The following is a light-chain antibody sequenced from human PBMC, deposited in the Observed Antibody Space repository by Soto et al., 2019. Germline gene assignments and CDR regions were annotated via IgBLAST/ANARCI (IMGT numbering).Light chain of an antibody. J-gene: IGKJ1*01. CDR1: QSVNIN. CDR2: GAS. CDR3: QQYNNWPPWT. Sequence: EIVMTQSPATLSVPPGEGATLFCRASQSVNINLAWYQQKPGQAPRLLIYGASTRASGTPARFSGRGSGTEFTLTISSLQSEDFAVYYCQQYNNWPPWTFGHGTKVEIK. V-gene: IGKV3D-15*01.